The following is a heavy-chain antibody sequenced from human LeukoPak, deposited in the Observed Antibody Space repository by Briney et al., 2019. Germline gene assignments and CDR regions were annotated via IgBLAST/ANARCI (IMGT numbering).Heavy chain of an antibody. D-gene: IGHD2-2*01. CDR3: ARERGIVVVPAATPNWFDP. CDR1: GGTFSSYA. Sequence: ASVKVSCKASGGTFSSYAISWVRQAPGQGLEWMGRIIPIFGIANYAQKFQGRVTITADKSTSTAYMELSSLRSEDTAVYYCARERGIVVVPAATPNWFDPWGQGTLVTVSS. J-gene: IGHJ5*02. V-gene: IGHV1-69*04. CDR2: IIPIFGIA.